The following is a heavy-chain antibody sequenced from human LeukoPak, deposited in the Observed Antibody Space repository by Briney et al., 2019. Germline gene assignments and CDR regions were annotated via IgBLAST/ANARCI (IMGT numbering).Heavy chain of an antibody. J-gene: IGHJ4*02. D-gene: IGHD3-22*01. V-gene: IGHV3-64*01. Sequence: GGSLRLSCAASGFTFSSYAMHWVRQAPGKGLEYVSAVSSNGGSTYYANSVKGRFTISRDNSKNTLYLQMGSLRAEDMAVYYCARGSRNYYDSSGYYYYWGQGTLVTVSS. CDR3: ARGSRNYYDSSGYYYY. CDR1: GFTFSSYA. CDR2: VSSNGGST.